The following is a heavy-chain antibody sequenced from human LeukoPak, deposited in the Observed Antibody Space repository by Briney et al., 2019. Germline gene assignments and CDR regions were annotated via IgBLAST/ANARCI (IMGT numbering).Heavy chain of an antibody. CDR2: ISSSSSYI. D-gene: IGHD3-10*01. V-gene: IGHV3-21*01. J-gene: IGHJ4*02. CDR1: GFTFSSYS. CDR3: VRGGITMVRGVIIASPDY. Sequence: GGSLRLSCAASGFTFSSYSMNWVRQAPGKGLEWVSSISSSSSYIYYADSVKGRFTISRDNAKNSLYLQTNSLRAKDTAVYYCVRGGITMVRGVIIASPDYWGQGTLVTVSS.